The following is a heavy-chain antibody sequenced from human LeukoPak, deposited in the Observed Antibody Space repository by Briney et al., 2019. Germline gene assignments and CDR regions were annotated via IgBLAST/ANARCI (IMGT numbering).Heavy chain of an antibody. CDR1: GFTFSNYW. CDR2: IKQDGSEK. J-gene: IGHJ4*02. CDR3: ARDRYSSGWYGY. V-gene: IGHV3-7*05. Sequence: GGSLRLSCAASGFTFSNYWTNWVRQAPGKGLEWVANIKQDGSEKYYVDSVKGRFTISRDNAKNSLYLQMNSLRAEDTAVYYCARDRYSSGWYGYWGQGTLVTVSS. D-gene: IGHD6-19*01.